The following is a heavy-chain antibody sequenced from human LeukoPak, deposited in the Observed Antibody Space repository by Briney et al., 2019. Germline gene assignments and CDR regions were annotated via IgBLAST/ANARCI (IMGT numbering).Heavy chain of an antibody. D-gene: IGHD3-16*01. CDR1: GYTFTSYG. V-gene: IGHV1-18*01. CDR2: ISAYNGNT. J-gene: IGHJ6*02. CDR3: ARLGDPDSYYYYYGMDV. Sequence: WASVKVSCKASGYTFTSYGISRVRQAPGQGLEWMGWISAYNGNTNYAQKLQGRVTMTTDTSTSTAYMELRSLRSDDTAVYYCARLGDPDSYYYYYGMDVWGQGTTVTVSS.